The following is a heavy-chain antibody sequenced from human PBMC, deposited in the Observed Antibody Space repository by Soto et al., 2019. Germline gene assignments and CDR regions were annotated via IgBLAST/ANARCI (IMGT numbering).Heavy chain of an antibody. CDR1: GFTVSSHA. Sequence: EVQVLESGGGLVQPGGSLRLSCEGSGFTVSSHAMTWISQAPGKGPEWVSTVTADGGTYYADSVKGRFAMSRDTSENTLYLQTNSLGAEDTAAYYCAPHVSCSGGSCQYDAFAIRGQGTMVTVSS. J-gene: IGHJ3*02. CDR3: APHVSCSGGSCQYDAFAI. CDR2: VTADGGT. V-gene: IGHV3-23*01. D-gene: IGHD2-15*01.